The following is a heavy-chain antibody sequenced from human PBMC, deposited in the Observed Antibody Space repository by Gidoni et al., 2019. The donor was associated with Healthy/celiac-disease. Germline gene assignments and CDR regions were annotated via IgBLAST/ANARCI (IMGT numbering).Heavy chain of an antibody. J-gene: IGHJ4*02. V-gene: IGHV4-34*01. Sequence: QVQLQQWGEGLLKPSETLPLTCAVYGGSFSGYYWSWIRQPPGKGLEWSGEINHRGSTNYNPSLKSRVTISVDTSKNQFSLKLSSVTAADTAVYYCARARSGGDYDYWGQGTLVTVSS. D-gene: IGHD4-17*01. CDR1: GGSFSGYY. CDR3: ARARSGGDYDY. CDR2: INHRGST.